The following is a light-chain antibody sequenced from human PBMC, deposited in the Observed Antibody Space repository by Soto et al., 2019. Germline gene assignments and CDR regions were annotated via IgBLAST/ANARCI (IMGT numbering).Light chain of an antibody. CDR3: QQYDNLRNT. J-gene: IGKJ5*01. CDR2: DAS. V-gene: IGKV1-33*01. Sequence: DIQMTQSPSSLSASVGDRVTITCQASQDISNYLNWYQQKPGKAPKLLIYDASNLETGVPSRFSGSGSGTDFTFTISSLQPEDIATYYCQQYDNLRNTFAQGTRLEIK. CDR1: QDISNY.